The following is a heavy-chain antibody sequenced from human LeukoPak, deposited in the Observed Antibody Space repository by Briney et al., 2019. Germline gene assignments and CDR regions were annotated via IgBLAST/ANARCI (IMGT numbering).Heavy chain of an antibody. CDR1: GYTFTSYD. CDR2: MNPNSGNT. D-gene: IGHD1-1*01. J-gene: IGHJ6*03. V-gene: IGHV1-8*01. CDR3: ARGINSGGYYYYYYYMDV. Sequence: GASVKVSCKASGYTFTSYDINWVRQATGQGLEWMGWMNPNSGNTGYAQKFQGRVTMTRNTSISTAYMELSSLRSEDTAVYYCARGINSGGYYYYYYYMDVWGKGTTVTISS.